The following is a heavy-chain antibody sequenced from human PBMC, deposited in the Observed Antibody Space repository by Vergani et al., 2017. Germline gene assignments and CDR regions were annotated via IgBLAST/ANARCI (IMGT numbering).Heavy chain of an antibody. CDR3: ARVTSAYGSGRIIDY. V-gene: IGHV1-2*02. CDR1: GYTFTGYY. Sequence: QVQLVQSGAEVKKPGASVKVSCKASGYTFTGYYMQWVRQAPGQGLEWMGWINPNSGGTNYAQKFQGRVTMTRDTSISTAYMELSRLRSDDTAVYYCARVTSAYGSGRIIDYWGQGTLVTVSS. J-gene: IGHJ4*02. CDR2: INPNSGGT. D-gene: IGHD3-10*01.